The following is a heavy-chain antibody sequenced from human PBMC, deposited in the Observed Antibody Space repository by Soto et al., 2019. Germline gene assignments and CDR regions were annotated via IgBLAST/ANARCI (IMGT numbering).Heavy chain of an antibody. Sequence: GGSLRLSCAASGFTFDDYAMHWVRQTPGKGLEWVSGITWNSGTIGYADSVKGRFTISRDNGKNSLYLQMNSLRPEDTALYYCAKDHIGSAISATAWWGKGTTVPVSS. J-gene: IGHJ6*04. CDR1: GFTFDDYA. V-gene: IGHV3-9*01. D-gene: IGHD3-10*01. CDR2: ITWNSGTI. CDR3: AKDHIGSAISATAW.